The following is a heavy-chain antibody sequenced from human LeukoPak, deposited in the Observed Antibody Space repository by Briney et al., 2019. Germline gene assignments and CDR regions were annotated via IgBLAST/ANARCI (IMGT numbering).Heavy chain of an antibody. V-gene: IGHV3-53*01. CDR1: GFTVSSNY. J-gene: IGHJ4*02. Sequence: GGSLRLSRAASGFTVSSNYMSWVRQAPGKGLEWVSVIYSGGSTYYADSVKGRFTISRDNSKNTLYLQMNSLRAEDTAVYYCAKDVHLAAVANFDYWGQGTLVTVSS. D-gene: IGHD6-19*01. CDR3: AKDVHLAAVANFDY. CDR2: IYSGGST.